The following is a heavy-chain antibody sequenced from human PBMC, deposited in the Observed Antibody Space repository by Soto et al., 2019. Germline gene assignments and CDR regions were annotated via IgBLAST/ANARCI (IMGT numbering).Heavy chain of an antibody. CDR2: ISWDGLAQ. CDR1: GFSFSRYG. CDR3: AKETIQVGGPNYFDY. D-gene: IGHD1-1*01. Sequence: VQLVASGGGVVQPGRSLRLLCEASGFSFSRYGMHWVRQAPGMGLEWVAVISWDGLAQYYADSVKGRFTISRDNSQSTLYLQMNSLKTEDTAIYYCAKETIQVGGPNYFDYWGQGALVTVSS. V-gene: IGHV3-30*18. J-gene: IGHJ4*02.